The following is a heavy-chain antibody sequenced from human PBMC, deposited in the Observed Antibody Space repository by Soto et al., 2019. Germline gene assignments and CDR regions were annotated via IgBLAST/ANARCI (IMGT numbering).Heavy chain of an antibody. V-gene: IGHV3-7*01. J-gene: IGHJ6*02. CDR3: AREGYYDFWRYGMDV. Sequence: PGGSLRLSCAASGFTFSSYWMSWVRQAPGKGLEWVANIKQDGSEKYYVDSVKGRFTISRDNAKNSLYLQMNSLRAEDTAVYYCAREGYYDFWRYGMDVWGQGNTVTVSS. CDR1: GFTFSSYW. D-gene: IGHD3-3*01. CDR2: IKQDGSEK.